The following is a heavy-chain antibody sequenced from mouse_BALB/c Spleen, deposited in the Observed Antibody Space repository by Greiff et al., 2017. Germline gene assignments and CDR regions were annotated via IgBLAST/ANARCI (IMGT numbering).Heavy chain of an antibody. CDR1: GFNIKDTY. CDR3: AREIYYAYYFDY. Sequence: VQLKESGAELVKPGASVKLSCTASGFNIKDTYMHWVKQRPEQGLEWIVRIDPANGNTKYDPKFQGKATITADTSSNTAYLQLSSLTSEDTAVYYCAREIYYAYYFDYWGQGTTLTVSS. D-gene: IGHD2-1*01. J-gene: IGHJ2*01. CDR2: IDPANGNT. V-gene: IGHV14-3*02.